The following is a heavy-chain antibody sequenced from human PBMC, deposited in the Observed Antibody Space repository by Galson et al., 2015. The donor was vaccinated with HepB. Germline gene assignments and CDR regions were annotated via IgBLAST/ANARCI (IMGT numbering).Heavy chain of an antibody. Sequence: SVKVSCKASGYTFTSYYMHWVRQAPGQGLEWMGIINPSGGSTSYAQKFQGRVTMTRDTSTSTVYMELSSLRSEDTAVYYCFIRPGVVGATTYYYYYGMDVWGQGTTVTVSS. CDR3: FIRPGVVGATTYYYYYGMDV. CDR2: INPSGGST. V-gene: IGHV1-46*01. CDR1: GYTFTSYY. D-gene: IGHD1-26*01. J-gene: IGHJ6*02.